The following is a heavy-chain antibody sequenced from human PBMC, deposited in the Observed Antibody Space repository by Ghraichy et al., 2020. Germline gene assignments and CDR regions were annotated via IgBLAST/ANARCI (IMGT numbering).Heavy chain of an antibody. CDR1: GFIISDYW. CDR2: IKQDGGET. CDR3: VRTFRISWYHAFDM. V-gene: IGHV3-7*03. J-gene: IGHJ3*02. D-gene: IGHD6-13*01. Sequence: GGSLRLSCAASGFIISDYWMTWVRQAPGKGLEWVANIKQDGGETNYVNSVKGRFTISRDNAKNSLYLQLNSLRVEDTAVYYCVRTFRISWYHAFDMWGQGTMVTVSS.